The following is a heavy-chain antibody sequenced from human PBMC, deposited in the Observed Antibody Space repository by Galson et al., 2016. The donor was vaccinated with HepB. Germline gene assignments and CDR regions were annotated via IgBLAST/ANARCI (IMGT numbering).Heavy chain of an antibody. CDR3: AKEAGGNSEVDY. CDR1: GFTFRSYG. V-gene: IGHV3-30*18. Sequence: SLRLSCAASGFTFRSYGMHWIRQSPGKGLEWVAAISYDGSNQYYPDSMKGRFTISRDNSKNTLHLEMSSLRAEDTAIYFCAKEAGGNSEVDYWGQGTLVTVSS. J-gene: IGHJ4*02. CDR2: ISYDGSNQ. D-gene: IGHD4-23*01.